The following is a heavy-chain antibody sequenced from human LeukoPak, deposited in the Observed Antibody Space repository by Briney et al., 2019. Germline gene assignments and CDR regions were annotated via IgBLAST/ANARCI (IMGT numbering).Heavy chain of an antibody. J-gene: IGHJ4*02. Sequence: PSETLSLTCTASGGSIGGSSHYWGWIRQPPGKGLEWIGTIYFGGSTYYDPSLKSRVTISVDTSKNQFSLKLTSVTAADTAVYYCARFHRDGYNWIDYWGQGTLVTISS. V-gene: IGHV4-39*01. CDR2: IYFGGST. CDR3: ARFHRDGYNWIDY. CDR1: GGSIGGSSHY. D-gene: IGHD5-24*01.